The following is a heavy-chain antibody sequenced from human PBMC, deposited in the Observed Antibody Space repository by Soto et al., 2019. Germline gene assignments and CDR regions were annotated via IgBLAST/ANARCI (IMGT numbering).Heavy chain of an antibody. V-gene: IGHV3-23*01. J-gene: IGHJ4*02. CDR2: ISGSGFT. CDR1: GFTISSYA. Sequence: PVGSVRLSCAASGFTISSYAMSWVRQTPGKGLEWVSAISGSGFTYYADSVKGRFTISRDNSKNTLYLQMDSLRAEDTAVYYCAKGGWALRIAVVPAAMYFDSWGQGTLVTVSS. CDR3: AKGGWALRIAVVPAAMYFDS. D-gene: IGHD2-2*01.